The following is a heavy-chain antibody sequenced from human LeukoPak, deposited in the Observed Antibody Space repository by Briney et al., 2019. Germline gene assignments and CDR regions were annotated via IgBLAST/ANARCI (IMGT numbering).Heavy chain of an antibody. V-gene: IGHV4-59*12. CDR3: AREKVYYYDSSGYFHFDY. CDR2: IYYSGRT. CDR1: GGSISSYY. J-gene: IGHJ4*02. D-gene: IGHD3-22*01. Sequence: PSETLSLTCTVSGGSISSYYWSWIRQPPGKGLEWIGYIYYSGRTNYNPSLKSRVTMSVDTSKNQFSLKLSPVTAADTAVYYCAREKVYYYDSSGYFHFDYWGQGTLVTVSS.